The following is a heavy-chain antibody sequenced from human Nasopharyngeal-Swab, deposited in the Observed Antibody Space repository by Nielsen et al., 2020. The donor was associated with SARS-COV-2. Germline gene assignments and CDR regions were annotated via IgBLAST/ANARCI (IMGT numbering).Heavy chain of an antibody. Sequence: SETLSLTCTVSGGSISSSSYYWGWIRQPPGKGLEWIGSIYYSGSTYYNPSLKSRVIISVDTSKNQFSLKLSSVTAADTAVYYCTSSVYYYYGMDVWGQGTTVTVSS. CDR2: IYYSGST. V-gene: IGHV4-39*07. CDR3: TSSVYYYYGMDV. D-gene: IGHD5/OR15-5a*01. J-gene: IGHJ6*02. CDR1: GGSISSSSYY.